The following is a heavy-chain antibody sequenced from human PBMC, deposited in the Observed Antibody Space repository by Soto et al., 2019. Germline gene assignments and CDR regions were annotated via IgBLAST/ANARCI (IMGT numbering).Heavy chain of an antibody. CDR1: GGSISSYY. V-gene: IGHV4-4*07. Sequence: SETLSLTCTVSGGSISSYYWSWIRQPAGKGLEWIGRIYTSGSTNSNPSLKSRVTMSVDTSKNQFSLKLSSVPAADTAVYYCAGGVVIDYYYYYGMDVWGQGTTVTVSS. J-gene: IGHJ6*02. CDR2: IYTSGST. CDR3: AGGVVIDYYYYYGMDV. D-gene: IGHD3-3*01.